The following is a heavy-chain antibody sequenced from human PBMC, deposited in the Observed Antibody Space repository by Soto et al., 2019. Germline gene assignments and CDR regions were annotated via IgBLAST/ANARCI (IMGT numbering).Heavy chain of an antibody. CDR1: GYTFTSYA. V-gene: IGHV1-3*01. D-gene: IGHD1-1*01. J-gene: IGHJ6*02. Sequence: ASVKLSCKASGYTFTSYAMHWVRQAPGQRLEWMGWINAGNGNTKYSQKFQGRVTMTRDTSISTAYMELSNLRSEDTAIYYCARGVDAGVDVWGQGTTVTVSS. CDR2: INAGNGNT. CDR3: ARGVDAGVDV.